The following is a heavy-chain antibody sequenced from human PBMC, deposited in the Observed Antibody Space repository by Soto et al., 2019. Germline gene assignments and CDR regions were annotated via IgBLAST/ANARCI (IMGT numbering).Heavy chain of an antibody. J-gene: IGHJ6*02. Sequence: SETLSLTCTVSGGSISSSSYYWGWIRQPPGKGLEWIGSIYYSGSTYYNPSLESRVTISVDTSKNQFSLKLSSVTAADTAVYYCARKQRVFQYYYGMDVWGQGTTVTVSS. V-gene: IGHV4-39*01. CDR3: ARKQRVFQYYYGMDV. D-gene: IGHD2-8*01. CDR2: IYYSGST. CDR1: GGSISSSSYY.